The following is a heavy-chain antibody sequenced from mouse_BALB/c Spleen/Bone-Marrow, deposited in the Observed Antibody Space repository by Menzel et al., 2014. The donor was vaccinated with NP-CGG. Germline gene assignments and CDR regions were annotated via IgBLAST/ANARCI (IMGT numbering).Heavy chain of an antibody. Sequence: EVNLVESGGDLVKPGGSLKLSCAASGFTFSSYGMSWVRQTPDKRLEGVATINSGGSNTYHLDSVRGRFTISRDNAKNTLYLQMTSLKSEDTAMYYCSRRGNWDGRRYFDVWGAGTTVTVSS. V-gene: IGHV5-6*02. CDR1: GFTFSSYG. J-gene: IGHJ1*01. D-gene: IGHD4-1*01. CDR3: SRRGNWDGRRYFDV. CDR2: INSGGSNT.